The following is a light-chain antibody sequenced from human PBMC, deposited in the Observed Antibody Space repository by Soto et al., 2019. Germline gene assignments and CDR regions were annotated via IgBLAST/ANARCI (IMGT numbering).Light chain of an antibody. J-gene: IGKJ5*01. CDR1: QSISTY. Sequence: DIQMTQSPSSLSASIGDRVTISCRASQSISTYLNWYQQKPGKAPNLLIYAASSLQSGVPSRFSGSGSQTDFTLTISSLQPEDVATYYCQQTYSAPTITFGQGTRLEIK. CDR3: QQTYSAPTIT. V-gene: IGKV1-39*01. CDR2: AAS.